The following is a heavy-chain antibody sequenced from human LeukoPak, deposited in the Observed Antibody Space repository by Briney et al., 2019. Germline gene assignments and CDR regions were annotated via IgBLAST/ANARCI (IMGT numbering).Heavy chain of an antibody. J-gene: IGHJ4*02. CDR3: ARRSYNLSWRSNRFYFDY. CDR1: GESFSDHY. CDR2: IHHGGTT. Sequence: SEILSLTCAVYGESFSDHYWTWIRQSPGKGLEWIGEIHHGGTTNYNPSFKSRVALSLDTSKNQFSLRLSFVTAADTALYYCARRSYNLSWRSNRFYFDYWGRGTLVTVSS. D-gene: IGHD1-14*01. V-gene: IGHV4-34*01.